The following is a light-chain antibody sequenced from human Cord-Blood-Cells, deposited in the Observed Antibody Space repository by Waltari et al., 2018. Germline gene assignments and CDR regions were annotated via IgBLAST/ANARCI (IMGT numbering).Light chain of an antibody. J-gene: IGKJ2*01. CDR2: AAS. Sequence: DSQMTQSPSSLSASVGDRVTITGLASQSISSYLNWYQQKPGKAPKLRIYAASSLQSGVPARFSGSGSGTDFTLTISSLQPEDFATYYCQQSYSTPYTFGQGTKLEIK. CDR3: QQSYSTPYT. CDR1: QSISSY. V-gene: IGKV1-39*01.